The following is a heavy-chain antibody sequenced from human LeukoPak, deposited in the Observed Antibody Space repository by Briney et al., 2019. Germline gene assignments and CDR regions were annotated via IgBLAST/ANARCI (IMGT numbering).Heavy chain of an antibody. V-gene: IGHV3-15*07. J-gene: IGHJ4*02. CDR3: TTLTKATYYYDSSGYYPFDY. CDR2: IKSKTDGGTT. D-gene: IGHD3-22*01. CDR1: GFNFSTYS. Sequence: GGSLRLSCAASGFNFSTYSMNWVRQAPGKGLEWVGRIKSKTDGGTTDYAAPVKGRFTISRDDSKNTLYLQMNSLKTEDTAVYYCTTLTKATYYYDSSGYYPFDYWGQGTLVTVSS.